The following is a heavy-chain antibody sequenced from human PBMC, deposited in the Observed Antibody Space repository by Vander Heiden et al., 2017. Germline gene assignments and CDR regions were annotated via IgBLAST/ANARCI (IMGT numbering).Heavy chain of an antibody. CDR1: GYTFTSYD. V-gene: IGHV1-8*01. CDR2: MNPNSGNT. D-gene: IGHD6-13*01. Sequence: QVQLVQSGAEVKKPGASVKVSCKASGYTFTSYDINWVRQATGQGLEWMGWMNPNSGNTGYAQKFQGRVTMTRNTSISTAYMELSSLRSEDTAVYYCARAPGRRRLIAAAAPNWFDPWGQGTLVTVSS. CDR3: ARAPGRRRLIAAAAPNWFDP. J-gene: IGHJ5*02.